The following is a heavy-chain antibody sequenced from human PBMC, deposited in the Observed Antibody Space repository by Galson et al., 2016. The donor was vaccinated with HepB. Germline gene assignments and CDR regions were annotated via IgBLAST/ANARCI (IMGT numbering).Heavy chain of an antibody. D-gene: IGHD3-3*01. CDR3: ARERLAGEDYGYYSHYWSFDL. J-gene: IGHJ2*01. V-gene: IGHV4-30-2*01. CDR1: GGSISSAEYS. Sequence: TLSLTCAVSGGSISSAEYSWTWIRQPPGQALEWIGYIFHTGSPSYNPSLESRVTISVDRSKNQFSLKLTSVTAADTAVYYCARERLAGEDYGYYSHYWSFDLWGRGTLVIVSS. CDR2: IFHTGSP.